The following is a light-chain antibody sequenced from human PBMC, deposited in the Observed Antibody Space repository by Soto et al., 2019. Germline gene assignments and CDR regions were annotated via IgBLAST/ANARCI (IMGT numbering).Light chain of an antibody. V-gene: IGLV4-60*02. CDR2: LEGSGSY. CDR1: SGHSSNI. CDR3: ETWDSNNWV. J-gene: IGLJ3*02. Sequence: QPVLTQSSSASASLGSSVKLTCTLSSGHSSNIIAWHQQQPGKAPRYLMKLEGSGSYNKGSGVPDRFSGSSSGADRYLTISNLQFEDVADYYCETWDSNNWVFGGGTKVTVL.